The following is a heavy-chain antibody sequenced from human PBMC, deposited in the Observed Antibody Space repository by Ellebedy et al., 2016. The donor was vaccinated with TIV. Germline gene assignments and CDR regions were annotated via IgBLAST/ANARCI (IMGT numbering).Heavy chain of an antibody. CDR3: TREAANWNYPYYNYNGMDV. J-gene: IGHJ6*02. D-gene: IGHD1-7*01. CDR2: IGSKGYGGTT. Sequence: GGSLRLXXTASGFTFGDFAISWVCLPPGKGLEREGFIGSKGYGGTTQYAASVKGRSTISRDDSKSIAYLQMNSLKTEDTALYYCTREAANWNYPYYNYNGMDVWGQGTTVTVSS. V-gene: IGHV3-49*04. CDR1: GFTFGDFA.